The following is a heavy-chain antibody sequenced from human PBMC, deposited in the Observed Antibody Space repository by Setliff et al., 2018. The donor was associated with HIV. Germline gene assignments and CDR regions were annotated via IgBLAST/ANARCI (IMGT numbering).Heavy chain of an antibody. D-gene: IGHD3-10*02. CDR1: GFTFSTYA. V-gene: IGHV3-23*01. Sequence: PGGSLRLSCAASGFTFSTYAMGWVRQAPGKGLEWFSTIGAVGGPTHYAESVKGRFTISKDNSKNTLYLQMSSLRDEDTAVYYCAKVFVFGVDAFDIWGQGTMVTVSS. CDR2: IGAVGGPT. J-gene: IGHJ3*02. CDR3: AKVFVFGVDAFDI.